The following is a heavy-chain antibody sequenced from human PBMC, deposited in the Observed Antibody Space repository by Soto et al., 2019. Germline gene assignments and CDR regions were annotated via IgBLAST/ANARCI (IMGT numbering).Heavy chain of an antibody. V-gene: IGHV4-30-4*01. CDR1: GGSISSGDYY. J-gene: IGHJ5*02. CDR3: ARERPDGARLDP. CDR2: IYHSGST. Sequence: QVQLQESGPGLVKPSQTLSLTCTVSGGSISSGDYYWSWIRQPPGKGLEWIGYIYHSGSTYYNPPRKSRVTISVDTSKNQFPLKLSAVTAADTAVYYCARERPDGARLDPWGQGTLVTVSS. D-gene: IGHD6-6*01.